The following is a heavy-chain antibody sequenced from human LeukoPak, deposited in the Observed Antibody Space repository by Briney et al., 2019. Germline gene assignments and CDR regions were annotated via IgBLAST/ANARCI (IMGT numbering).Heavy chain of an antibody. Sequence: GGSLRLSCAASGFTFSSYSMNWVRQAPGKGLEWVSAISGSGGSTYYADSVKGRFTISRDNSKNTLYLQMNSLRAEDTAVYYCAKDRGLTYYYGSGSLTFDYWGQGTLVTVSS. D-gene: IGHD3-10*01. J-gene: IGHJ4*02. CDR3: AKDRGLTYYYGSGSLTFDY. CDR1: GFTFSSYS. CDR2: ISGSGGST. V-gene: IGHV3-23*01.